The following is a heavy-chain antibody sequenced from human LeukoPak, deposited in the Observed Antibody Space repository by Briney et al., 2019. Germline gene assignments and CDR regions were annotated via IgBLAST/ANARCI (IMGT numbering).Heavy chain of an antibody. J-gene: IGHJ3*02. V-gene: IGHV3-43D*03. CDR1: GFTFDDYA. Sequence: KPGGSLRLSCAASGFTFDDYAMHWVRQAPGKGLEWVSLISWDGGSTYYADSVKGRFTISRDNSKNSLYLQMNSLRAEDTALYYCAQALHYYDSSGYQDDAFDIWGQGTMVTVSS. D-gene: IGHD3-22*01. CDR2: ISWDGGST. CDR3: AQALHYYDSSGYQDDAFDI.